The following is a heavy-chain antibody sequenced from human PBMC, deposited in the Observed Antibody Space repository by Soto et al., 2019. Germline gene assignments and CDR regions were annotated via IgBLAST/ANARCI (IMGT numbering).Heavy chain of an antibody. D-gene: IGHD3-16*01. CDR3: ARAHRPVAHGGAYYYYYGMDV. Sequence: EVQLVESGGGLVQPGGSLRLSCAASGFTFSSYWMSWVRQAPGKGLEWVANIKQGGSEKYYVDSVKGRFTISRDNAKNSLYLQMNSLRAEDTAVYYCARAHRPVAHGGAYYYYYGMDVWGQGTTVTVSS. CDR1: GFTFSSYW. V-gene: IGHV3-7*05. J-gene: IGHJ6*02. CDR2: IKQGGSEK.